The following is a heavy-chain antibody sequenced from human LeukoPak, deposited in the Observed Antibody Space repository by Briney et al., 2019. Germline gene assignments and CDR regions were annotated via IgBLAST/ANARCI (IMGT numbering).Heavy chain of an antibody. D-gene: IGHD4-17*01. CDR3: AKQRTVTTEFDY. V-gene: IGHV3-23*01. J-gene: IGHJ4*02. CDR2: ISGSGGGT. CDR1: GFTFSNYA. Sequence: GGSLRLSCAASGFTFSNYAMSWVRQALGKGLDWVSGISGSGGGTYYAYSVKGRCTISRDNSKTTMYLQMTSMRAEDTAVYYCAKQRTVTTEFDYSGQGALVTVSS.